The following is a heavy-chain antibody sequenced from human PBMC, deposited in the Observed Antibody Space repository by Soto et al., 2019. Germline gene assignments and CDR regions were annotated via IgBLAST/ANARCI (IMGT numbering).Heavy chain of an antibody. CDR3: ARILRWADYSSSWYPYYYYGMDV. V-gene: IGHV4-34*01. D-gene: IGHD6-13*01. CDR2: INHSGSI. Sequence: SETLSLTCAVYGGSFSGQCWSWIRQPPGKGLEWIGEINHSGSINYNPSLESRVTISEDTSKNQFSLKLSSVTAADTAVYYCARILRWADYSSSWYPYYYYGMDVWGQGTTVTVSS. CDR1: GGSFSGQC. J-gene: IGHJ6*02.